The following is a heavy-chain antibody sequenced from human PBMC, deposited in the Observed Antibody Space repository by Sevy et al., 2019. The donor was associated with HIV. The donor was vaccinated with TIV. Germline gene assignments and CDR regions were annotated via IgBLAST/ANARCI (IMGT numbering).Heavy chain of an antibody. CDR2: VSYDGSHK. J-gene: IGHJ4*02. Sequence: GGYLRLSCVASGFTFSTHGMHWVRQAPGKGLEWLAVVSYDGSHKYQVDSVKGRFTISRDNSKNTVYLQMNSLRAVDTAQSYCARYSGYSTDWYPGYWGQGTLVTVSS. V-gene: IGHV3-30*03. D-gene: IGHD6-19*01. CDR1: GFTFSTHG. CDR3: ARYSGYSTDWYPGY.